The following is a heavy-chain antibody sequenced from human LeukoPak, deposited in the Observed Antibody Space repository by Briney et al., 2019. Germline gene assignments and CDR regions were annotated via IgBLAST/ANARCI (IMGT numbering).Heavy chain of an antibody. D-gene: IGHD3-22*01. V-gene: IGHV1-69*13. CDR3: ARGTTMIVVAPLGDAFDI. J-gene: IGHJ3*02. Sequence: ASVKVSCKASGGTFSSYAISWVRQAPGQGLEWMGGIIPIFGTANYAQKFQGRVTITADESTSTAYMELSSLRSENTVVYYCARGTTMIVVAPLGDAFDIWGQGTMVTVSS. CDR1: GGTFSSYA. CDR2: IIPIFGTA.